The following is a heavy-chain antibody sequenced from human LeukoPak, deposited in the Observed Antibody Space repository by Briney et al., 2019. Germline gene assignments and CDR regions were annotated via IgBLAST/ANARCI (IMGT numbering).Heavy chain of an antibody. D-gene: IGHD3-3*01. J-gene: IGHJ3*02. CDR3: ARRDWVSGAVRAFDI. CDR2: ISNDSVDK. CDR1: GFTFSDYY. V-gene: IGHV3-11*04. Sequence: SGGSLRLSCVVSGFTFSDYYMSWIRQVPGKGLEWVSYISNDSVDKYYVDSVRGRFTISRDNAKKSMYLQMSGLRVEDTAVYYCARRDWVSGAVRAFDIWGQGTMVTVSS.